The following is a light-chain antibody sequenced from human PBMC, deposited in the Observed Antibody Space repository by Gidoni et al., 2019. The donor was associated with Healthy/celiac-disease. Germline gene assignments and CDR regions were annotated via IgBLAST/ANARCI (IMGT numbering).Light chain of an antibody. CDR2: DHN. CDR3: GTWDSSLSAGDVV. Sequence: QSVLTQPPSVSAAPGQKVTISCSGSSSNIGNNYVSWYQQLPGTAPKLLIYDHNKRPSGIPDRFSGSKSGTSATLGITGLQTGDEADYYCGTWDSSLSAGDVVFGGGTKLTVL. J-gene: IGLJ2*01. CDR1: SSNIGNNY. V-gene: IGLV1-51*01.